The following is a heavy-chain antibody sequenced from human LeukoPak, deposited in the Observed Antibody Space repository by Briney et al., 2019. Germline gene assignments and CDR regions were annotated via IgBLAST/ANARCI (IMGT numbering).Heavy chain of an antibody. CDR3: AKPIDSNRYYSFVN. CDR1: GFMFSHYA. D-gene: IGHD3-22*01. J-gene: IGHJ4*02. Sequence: GGSLRLSCAASGFMFSHYAMTWVRQAPGKGMEWVSTINNAYSAYYSDSVEGRFTISRDNSRNTLYLQMSSLRAEDTAVYYCAKPIDSNRYYSFVNWGQGTQVTVSS. V-gene: IGHV3-23*01. CDR2: INNAYSA.